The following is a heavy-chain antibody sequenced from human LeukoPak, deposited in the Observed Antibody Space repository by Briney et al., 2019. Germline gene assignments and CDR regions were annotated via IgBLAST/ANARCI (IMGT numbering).Heavy chain of an antibody. CDR1: GGSFSGYY. V-gene: IGHV4-34*01. Sequence: SETLSLTCAVYGGSFSGYYWSWIRQPPGKGLEWIGEINHSGSINYNPSLKSRVTISVDTSKNQFSLKLSSVTAADTAVYYCARELKRYSSGPEGYWGQGTLVTVSS. D-gene: IGHD2-15*01. J-gene: IGHJ4*02. CDR3: ARELKRYSSGPEGY. CDR2: INHSGSI.